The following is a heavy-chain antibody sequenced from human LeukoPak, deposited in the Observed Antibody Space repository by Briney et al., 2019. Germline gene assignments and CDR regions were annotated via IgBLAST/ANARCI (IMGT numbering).Heavy chain of an antibody. Sequence: PGGSLRLSCAASGFTLSSYSMNWVRQAPGKGLEWVSFISSRSSYIYYADSVKGRFTISRDNANNSLYLHMNSLRAEDTAVYYCASFRDYSNCNWGQGTLVTVFS. J-gene: IGHJ4*02. CDR1: GFTLSSYS. D-gene: IGHD4-11*01. CDR2: ISSRSSYI. V-gene: IGHV3-21*01. CDR3: ASFRDYSNCN.